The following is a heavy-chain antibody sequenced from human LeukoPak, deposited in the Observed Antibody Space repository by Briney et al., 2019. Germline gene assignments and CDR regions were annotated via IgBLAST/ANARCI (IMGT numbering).Heavy chain of an antibody. CDR3: SRESGPYCPFGH. D-gene: IGHD1-26*01. Sequence: SETLSLTCGVSGGSITTTNFWSWVRQPPGGGLEWIGEISLRGRTQYNPSLKSRVNILIDESKNHFYLSLASVTAADTAVYYCSRESGPYCPFGHWGQGTLVAVTS. CDR1: GGSITTTNF. CDR2: ISLRGRT. V-gene: IGHV4-4*02. J-gene: IGHJ5*02.